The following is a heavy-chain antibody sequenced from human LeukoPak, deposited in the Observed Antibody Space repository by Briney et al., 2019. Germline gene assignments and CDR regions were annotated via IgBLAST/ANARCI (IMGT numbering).Heavy chain of an antibody. D-gene: IGHD3-3*01. V-gene: IGHV1-2*06. CDR1: GYTFTGYY. CDR3: ARGSRYDFWSGYYTSLDY. J-gene: IGHJ4*02. Sequence: ASVKVSCKASGYTFTGYYIHWVRQAPGQGLEWMGRINPNSGGTNYAQKFQGRVTMTRDTSISTAYMELSRLTSDDTAVYYCARGSRYDFWSGYYTSLDYWGQGTLVTVSS. CDR2: INPNSGGT.